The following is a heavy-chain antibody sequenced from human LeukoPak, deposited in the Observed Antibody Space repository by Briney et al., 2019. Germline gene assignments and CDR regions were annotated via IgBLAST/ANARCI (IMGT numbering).Heavy chain of an antibody. CDR2: VSGSDENK. CDR3: ARAGLGGHYIDY. D-gene: IGHD2-15*01. CDR1: GFTFSVYY. Sequence: PGGSLRLSCAASGFTFSVYYMTWIRQAPGQGLEWISYVSGSDENKYYAGSVRGRFAISRDNAEKSLFLQMSNVRAEDTAVYYCARAGLGGHYIDYWGQGTLVTVSS. V-gene: IGHV3-11*01. J-gene: IGHJ4*02.